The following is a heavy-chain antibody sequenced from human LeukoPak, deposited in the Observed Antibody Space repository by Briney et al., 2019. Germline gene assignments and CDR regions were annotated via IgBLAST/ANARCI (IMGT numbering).Heavy chain of an antibody. CDR3: ARDWVYDFWSGYYRHDAFDI. Sequence: SETLSLTCAVYGGSFSGYYWSWIRQPPGKGLEWIGEINHSGSTNYNPSLKSRVTISVDTSKNQFSLKLSSVTAADTAVYYCARDWVYDFWSGYYRHDAFDIWGQGTMVTVSS. J-gene: IGHJ3*02. CDR1: GGSFSGYY. CDR2: INHSGST. V-gene: IGHV4-34*01. D-gene: IGHD3-3*01.